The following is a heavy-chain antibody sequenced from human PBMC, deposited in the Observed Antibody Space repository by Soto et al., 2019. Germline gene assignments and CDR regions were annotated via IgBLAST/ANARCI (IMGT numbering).Heavy chain of an antibody. CDR2: LSGSGGST. J-gene: IGHJ6*02. CDR1: GFTFSSYA. CDR3: AKGGSPFWYYYYGMDV. V-gene: IGHV3-23*01. Sequence: PGGSLRLSCAASGFTFSSYAMNWVRQAPGKGLEWVSALSGSGGSTYYADSVKGRFTISRDNSKNTLYLQMYSLRAEDTAVYYCAKGGSPFWYYYYGMDVWGQGTTVTAP. D-gene: IGHD3-3*01.